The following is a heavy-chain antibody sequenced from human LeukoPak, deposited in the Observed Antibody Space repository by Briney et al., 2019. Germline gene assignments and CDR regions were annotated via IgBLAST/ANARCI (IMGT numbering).Heavy chain of an antibody. J-gene: IGHJ6*04. D-gene: IGHD3-10*01. V-gene: IGHV3-74*01. CDR2: INSDGSST. CDR1: GFTFSSYW. CDR3: ARDGMLWFGEQYYYAMDV. Sequence: GGSLRLSCAASGFTFSSYWMHWVRQAPGKGLVWVSRINSDGSSTSYADSVKGRFTISRDNAKNTLYLQMNSLRAEDTAVYYCARDGMLWFGEQYYYAMDVWGKGTTVTVSS.